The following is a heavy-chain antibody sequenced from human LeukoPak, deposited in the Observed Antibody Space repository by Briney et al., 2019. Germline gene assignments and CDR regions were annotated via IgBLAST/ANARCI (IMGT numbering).Heavy chain of an antibody. V-gene: IGHV3-15*01. CDR1: GFTFSNAW. Sequence: GGSLRHSCAASGFTFSNAWMSWVRQAPGKGLEWVGRIKSKTDGGTTDYAAPVKGRFTISRDDSKNTLYLQMNSLKTEDTAVYYCTTPARSGYYYDFDYWGQGTLVTVSS. J-gene: IGHJ4*02. CDR3: TTPARSGYYYDFDY. CDR2: IKSKTDGGTT. D-gene: IGHD3-22*01.